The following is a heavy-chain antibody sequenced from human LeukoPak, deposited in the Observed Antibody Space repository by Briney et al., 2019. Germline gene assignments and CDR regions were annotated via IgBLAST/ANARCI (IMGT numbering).Heavy chain of an antibody. J-gene: IGHJ4*02. CDR2: ISGSGGST. CDR3: AKKIFGVASNYFDY. CDR1: GFTFSNSA. Sequence: PGGSLRLSCAASGFTFSNSAMNWVRQAPGKGLEWVSAISGSGGSTYYADSVKGRFTISRDNSKNTLYLQMNSLRAEDTAVYYCAKKIFGVASNYFDYWGQGTLVTVSS. D-gene: IGHD3-3*01. V-gene: IGHV3-23*01.